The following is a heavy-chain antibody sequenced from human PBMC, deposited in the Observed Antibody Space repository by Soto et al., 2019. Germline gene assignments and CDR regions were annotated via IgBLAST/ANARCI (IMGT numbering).Heavy chain of an antibody. CDR1: GFTFSSYA. J-gene: IGHJ4*02. Sequence: RLSCAASGFTFSSYAMHWVRQAPGKGLEWVAVISYDGNNKYYADSVKGRFPISRDNSKNTLYLQMNSLRAEDTAVYYCARGPSSLTRFDYWGQGTPVPVSS. CDR3: ARGPSSLTRFDY. D-gene: IGHD2-2*01. V-gene: IGHV3-30-3*01. CDR2: ISYDGNNK.